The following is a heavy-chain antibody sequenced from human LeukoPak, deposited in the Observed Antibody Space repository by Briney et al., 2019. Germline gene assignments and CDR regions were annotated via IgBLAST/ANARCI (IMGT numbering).Heavy chain of an antibody. Sequence: GGSLRLSCAASGFTFNNYALSWVRQAPGKGLEWVSAISGSGGDTYYAGSVKGRFTISRDFSKNTLYLQMNSLRDEDTAVYYCARETYYDFGGLDAFDIWGQGTMVTVSS. CDR2: ISGSGGDT. V-gene: IGHV3-23*01. CDR1: GFTFNNYA. J-gene: IGHJ3*02. CDR3: ARETYYDFGGLDAFDI. D-gene: IGHD3-3*01.